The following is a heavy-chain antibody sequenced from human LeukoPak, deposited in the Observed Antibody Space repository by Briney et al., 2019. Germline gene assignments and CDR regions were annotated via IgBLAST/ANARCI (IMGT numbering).Heavy chain of an antibody. CDR3: ASNEEIYGDSAI. D-gene: IGHD4-17*01. CDR1: GFTVSSNY. CDR2: IYSGGST. Sequence: GGSLRLSCVASGFTVSSNYMSWVRQAPGKGLEWVSVIYSGGSTYYADSVKGRFTISRDNSKNTLYLQMNSLRAEDTAVYYCASNEEIYGDSAIWGQGTMVTVSS. V-gene: IGHV3-53*01. J-gene: IGHJ3*02.